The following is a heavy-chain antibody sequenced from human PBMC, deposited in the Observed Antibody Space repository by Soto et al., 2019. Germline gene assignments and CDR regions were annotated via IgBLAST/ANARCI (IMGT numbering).Heavy chain of an antibody. D-gene: IGHD6-19*01. Sequence: PGESLKISCKGSGYSFTSYWISWVRQMPGKGLEWMGRIDPSDSYTNYSPSFQGHVTISADKSISTAYLQWSSLKASDTAMYYCAMIAAAGPSIAVAGTLDYWGQGTLVTVSS. CDR1: GYSFTSYW. CDR3: AMIAAAGPSIAVAGTLDY. V-gene: IGHV5-10-1*01. J-gene: IGHJ4*02. CDR2: IDPSDSYT.